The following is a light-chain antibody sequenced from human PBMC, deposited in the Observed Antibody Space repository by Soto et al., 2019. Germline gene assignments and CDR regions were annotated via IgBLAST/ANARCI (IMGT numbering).Light chain of an antibody. J-gene: IGKJ2*01. CDR2: GSV. CDR1: QRISANY. CDR3: HQYGDSPYS. Sequence: VVLTQSPATLSLSLGERATLYCRATQRISANYIAWYQVKTGQTPRLLVHGSVTRAAGIPDRFSGTGSGADFTLTIARVEPEDFAVYFCHQYGDSPYSFGQGTKL. V-gene: IGKV3-20*01.